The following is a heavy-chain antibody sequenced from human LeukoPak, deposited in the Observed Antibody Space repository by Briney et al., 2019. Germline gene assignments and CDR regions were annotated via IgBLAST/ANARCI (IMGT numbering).Heavy chain of an antibody. CDR2: IYHSGST. D-gene: IGHD4-17*01. CDR3: ARAGEGEDY. CDR1: GGSNSRSNW. V-gene: IGHV4-4*02. Sequence: SGTLSLTCAVSGGSNSRSNWWSWVRQPPGKGLEWIGEIYHSGSTNYNPSLRSRVTMSVDNSKNHFSLKLSSVTAADTAVYYCARAGEGEDYWGQGTLVTVSS. J-gene: IGHJ4*02.